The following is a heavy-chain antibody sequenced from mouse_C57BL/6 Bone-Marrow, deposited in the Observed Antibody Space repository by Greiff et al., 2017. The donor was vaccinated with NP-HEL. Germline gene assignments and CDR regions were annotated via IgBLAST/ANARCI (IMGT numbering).Heavy chain of an antibody. CDR2: IWTGGGT. J-gene: IGHJ3*01. CDR1: GFSLTSYA. Sequence: VQLQQSGPGLVAPSQSLSITCTVSGFSLTSYAISWVRQPPGKGLEWLGVIWTGGGTNNNSALKSRLSTIKDNSKSQVFLKMNSLRTDDTARYYWAKMGNYGSSYGAWFAYWGQGTLVTVSA. D-gene: IGHD1-1*01. CDR3: AKMGNYGSSYGAWFAY. V-gene: IGHV2-9-1*01.